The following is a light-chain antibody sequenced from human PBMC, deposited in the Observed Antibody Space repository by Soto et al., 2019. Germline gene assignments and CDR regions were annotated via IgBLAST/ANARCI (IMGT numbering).Light chain of an antibody. J-gene: IGKJ4*01. CDR3: QQYGRSALT. V-gene: IGKV3-20*01. CDR2: GAS. Sequence: EIVLTQSPGTVSLSPGERATLSCRASQSVSSSYLAWYQQKPGQAPRLLIYGASSRATGVPDRFSGSGSGTDFTLTISRLEPEDFAVYYCQQYGRSALTFGGGTKVEI. CDR1: QSVSSSY.